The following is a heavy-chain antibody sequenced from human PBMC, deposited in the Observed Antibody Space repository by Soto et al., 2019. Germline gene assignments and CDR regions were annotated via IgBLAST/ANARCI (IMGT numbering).Heavy chain of an antibody. D-gene: IGHD4-17*01. V-gene: IGHV3-23*01. CDR3: AKERATTTAFDY. J-gene: IGHJ4*02. CDR1: GFTFSRDG. CDR2: ITDNGGST. Sequence: LRLSCAASGFTFSRDGMSWVRQAPGKGLEWVSLITDNGGSTYYADSVKGRFTISRDNTKNTLFLRMNSLRAEDTAVYYCAKERATTTAFDYWGQGTLVTVSS.